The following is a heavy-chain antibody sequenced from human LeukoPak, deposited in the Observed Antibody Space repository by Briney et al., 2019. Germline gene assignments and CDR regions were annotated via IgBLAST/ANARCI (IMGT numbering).Heavy chain of an antibody. J-gene: IGHJ4*02. CDR1: GFSFSTYG. Sequence: GGSLRLSCAASGFSFSTYGMNWVRQAPGKGLEWVSTISTNSANTYYADSVKGRFTISRDNSKNTLYLQMNSLRAEDTAVYYCAKMVRGVHYYFDYWGQGTLVTVSS. V-gene: IGHV3-23*01. CDR3: AKMVRGVHYYFDY. D-gene: IGHD3-10*01. CDR2: ISTNSANT.